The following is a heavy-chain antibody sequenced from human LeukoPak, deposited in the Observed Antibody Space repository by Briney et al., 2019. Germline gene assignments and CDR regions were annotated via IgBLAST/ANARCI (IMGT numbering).Heavy chain of an antibody. CDR1: GYTFTSYG. CDR2: ISAYNGNT. CDR3: ARAGSTHRVRVGTRFDP. J-gene: IGHJ5*02. V-gene: IGHV1-18*01. D-gene: IGHD4-23*01. Sequence: ASVKVSCKASGYTFTSYGISWVRQAPGQGLEWMGWISAYNGNTNYAQKLQGRVTMTTDTSTSTAYMELRSLRSDDTAVYYCARAGSTHRVRVGTRFDPWGQGTLVTVSS.